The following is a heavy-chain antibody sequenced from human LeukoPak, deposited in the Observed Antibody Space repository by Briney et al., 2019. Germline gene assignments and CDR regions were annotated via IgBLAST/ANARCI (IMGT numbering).Heavy chain of an antibody. CDR1: GFTFSTYA. V-gene: IGHV3-23*01. J-gene: IGHJ4*02. CDR2: ISGSGGST. CDR3: AKQSSGRPNFDY. D-gene: IGHD6-19*01. Sequence: GGSLRLSCAASGFTFSTYAMSWVRQAPGKGLEWVSAISGSGGSTYYADSVKGRFTISRDNSKNTLYLQMNSLRAEDTAVYYCAKQSSGRPNFDYWGQGTLVTVSS.